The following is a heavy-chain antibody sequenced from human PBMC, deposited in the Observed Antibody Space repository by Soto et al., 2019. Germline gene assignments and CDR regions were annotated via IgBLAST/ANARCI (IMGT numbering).Heavy chain of an antibody. V-gene: IGHV1-3*01. D-gene: IGHD1-7*01. J-gene: IGHJ4*02. CDR2: INAGNGNT. CDR1: GYTFTSYA. Sequence: ASVKVSCKASGYTFTSYAMHWVRQAPGQRLEWMGWINAGNGNTKYSQKFQGRVTITRDTSASTAYMELSSLRSEDTAMYYCERIKNNWNYWLFDYWGEGTLVTV. CDR3: ERIKNNWNYWLFDY.